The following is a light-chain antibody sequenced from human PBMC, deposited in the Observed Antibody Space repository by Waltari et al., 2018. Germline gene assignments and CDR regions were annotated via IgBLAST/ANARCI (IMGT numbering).Light chain of an antibody. V-gene: IGKV2-30*02. CDR2: RVS. J-gene: IGKJ2*01. Sequence: EVVVTQSPLSLPVTLGQPASISCRSSQSLVHSDGSTYLNWFQQRPGQSPRRLIYRVSNRDSGVPDRFSGSGSGTDVTLRISRVEAEDVGVYYCMAGTHWPPYTFGQGTKLEIK. CDR1: QSLVHSDGSTY. CDR3: MAGTHWPPYT.